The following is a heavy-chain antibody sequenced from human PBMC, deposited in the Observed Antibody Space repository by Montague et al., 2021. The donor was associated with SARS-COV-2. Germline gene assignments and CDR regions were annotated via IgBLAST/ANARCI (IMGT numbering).Heavy chain of an antibody. V-gene: IGHV4-34*01. CDR3: ARLRDGVVPSPILGVGPYYSYYYMDV. J-gene: IGHJ6*03. Sequence: SETLSLTCAVHGTSFSGYYWNWIRQPPGKGLEWIGETNHGGSTKYSPSLKSRLTISADTSKNQFSLKLTSVAAADTAVYYCARLRDGVVPSPILGVGPYYSYYYMDVWGRGTTVNVSS. D-gene: IGHD3-10*01. CDR1: GTSFSGYY. CDR2: TNHGGST.